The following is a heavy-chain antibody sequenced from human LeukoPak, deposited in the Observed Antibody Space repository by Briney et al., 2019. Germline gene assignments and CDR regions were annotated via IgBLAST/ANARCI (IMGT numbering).Heavy chain of an antibody. V-gene: IGHV3-7*01. CDR3: ARDNDRKDDS. CDR1: GFTFSSYR. CDR2: MNQDGSQK. D-gene: IGHD2-8*01. J-gene: IGHJ4*02. Sequence: GGSLRLSCAASGFTFSSYRMSWVRQAPGKGLEWVANMNQDGSQKFYVDSVKGRFTISRDNAKNSVYLQMNNLRAEDTALYYCARDNDRKDDSWGQGTLVTVSS.